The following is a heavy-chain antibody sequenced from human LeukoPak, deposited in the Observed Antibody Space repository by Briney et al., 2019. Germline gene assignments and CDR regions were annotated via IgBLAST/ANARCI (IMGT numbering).Heavy chain of an antibody. D-gene: IGHD3-22*01. Sequence: ASVKVSCKASGYTFTGYYMHWVRQAPGQGLEWMGWINPNSGGTNYAQKFQGRVTMTRDTSISTAYMELSRLRSDDTAVYYCARDTYYYDSSGLDPWGQGTLVTVSS. J-gene: IGHJ5*02. CDR3: ARDTYYYDSSGLDP. CDR2: INPNSGGT. CDR1: GYTFTGYY. V-gene: IGHV1-2*02.